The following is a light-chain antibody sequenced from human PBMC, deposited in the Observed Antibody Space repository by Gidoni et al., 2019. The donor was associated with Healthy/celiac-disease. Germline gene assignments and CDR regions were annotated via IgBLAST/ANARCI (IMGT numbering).Light chain of an antibody. CDR2: GAS. CDR1: QSVSSSY. Sequence: DIVLTQSPGTLSLSPGERATLTCRVSQSVSSSYLAWYQQKPGQAPRLLSYGASSRATGIPDRFSGSGSGTDFTLTISRLEPEDFAVYYCQQYGSSPLTFGGGTKGGDQT. V-gene: IGKV3-20*01. CDR3: QQYGSSPLT. J-gene: IGKJ4*01.